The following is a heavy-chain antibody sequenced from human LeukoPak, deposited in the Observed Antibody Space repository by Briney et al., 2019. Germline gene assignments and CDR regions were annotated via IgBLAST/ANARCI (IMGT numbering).Heavy chain of an antibody. Sequence: NPGGSLRLSCAASGFTFSSYSMNWVRQAPGKGLEWVSSISSSSSHIYYADSVKGRFTISRDNAKNSLYLQMNSLRAEDTAVYYCAREEDYCSSTSCLNWFDPWGQGTLVTVSS. CDR3: AREEDYCSSTSCLNWFDP. CDR1: GFTFSSYS. CDR2: ISSSSSHI. V-gene: IGHV3-21*01. D-gene: IGHD2-2*01. J-gene: IGHJ5*02.